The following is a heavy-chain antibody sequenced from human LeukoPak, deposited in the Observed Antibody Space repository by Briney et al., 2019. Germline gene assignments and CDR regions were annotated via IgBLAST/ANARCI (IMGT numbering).Heavy chain of an antibody. CDR3: AKAQTYYYDSSGFDY. Sequence: GGSLRLSCAASGFTFSSYAMSWVRQAPGKGLEWVSAISGSGGSTYYADSVKGRFTISRDNSKNTLYLQMNGLRAEDTAVYYCAKAQTYYYDSSGFDYWGQGTLVTVSS. CDR1: GFTFSSYA. J-gene: IGHJ4*02. V-gene: IGHV3-23*01. D-gene: IGHD3-22*01. CDR2: ISGSGGST.